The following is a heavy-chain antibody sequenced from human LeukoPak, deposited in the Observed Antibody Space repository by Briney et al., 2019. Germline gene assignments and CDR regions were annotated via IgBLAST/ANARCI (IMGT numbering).Heavy chain of an antibody. CDR3: ARDFFSQAGTGFDY. D-gene: IGHD6-19*01. V-gene: IGHV1-2*02. CDR2: INPNSGGT. J-gene: IGHJ4*02. Sequence: ASVKVSCKASGYTFTSYGISWVRQAPGQGLEWMGWINPNSGGTNYAQKFQGRVTMTRDTSISTAYMELSRLRSDDTAVYYCARDFFSQAGTGFDYWGQGTLVTVSS. CDR1: GYTFTSYG.